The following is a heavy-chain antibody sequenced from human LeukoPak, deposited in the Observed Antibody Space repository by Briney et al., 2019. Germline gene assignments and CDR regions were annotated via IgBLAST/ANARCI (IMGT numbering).Heavy chain of an antibody. Sequence: GGSLRLSCAASGFTFSSYEMNWVRQAPGKGLEWVSSISSRSSYIYYADSVKGRFTISRDNAKNSLYLQMNSLRAEDTAVYYCVRKEKHWGQGTLVTVSS. J-gene: IGHJ1*01. CDR2: ISSRSSYI. CDR1: GFTFSSYE. D-gene: IGHD5-24*01. CDR3: VRKEKH. V-gene: IGHV3-21*01.